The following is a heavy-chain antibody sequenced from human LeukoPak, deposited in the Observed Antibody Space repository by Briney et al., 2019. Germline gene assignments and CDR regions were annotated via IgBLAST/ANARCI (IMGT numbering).Heavy chain of an antibody. D-gene: IGHD3-22*01. Sequence: PGGSLRLSCAVSGFTVSSNYMSWVRQAPGKGLEWVSVIYSGGDTYYADSVKGRCTISRHNSQDTLYLQMNSLRAEDTALYYCARGGPYYDSSGHYYFDYWGQGPLVTVSS. CDR2: IYSGGDT. J-gene: IGHJ4*02. CDR1: GFTVSSNY. V-gene: IGHV3-53*04. CDR3: ARGGPYYDSSGHYYFDY.